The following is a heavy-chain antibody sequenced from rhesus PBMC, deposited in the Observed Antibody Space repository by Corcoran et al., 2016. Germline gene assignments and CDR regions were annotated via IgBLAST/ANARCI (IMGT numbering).Heavy chain of an antibody. V-gene: IGHV4-106*01. CDR2: IYGSGGGT. CDR3: ARRDFCTGSDY. Sequence: QVQLQESGPGLVKPSETLSLTCAVSGGSISDDYYWSWIRQPPGKGLEWIGYIYGSGGGTNYNPSLKNRVTISIDTSKNQFSLKLSSVTAADTAVYYCARRDFCTGSDYWGQGVLVTVSS. J-gene: IGHJ4*01. CDR1: GGSISDDYY. D-gene: IGHD3-3*01.